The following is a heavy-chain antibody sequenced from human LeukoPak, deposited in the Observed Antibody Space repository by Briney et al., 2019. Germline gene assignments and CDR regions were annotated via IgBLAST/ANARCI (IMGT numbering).Heavy chain of an antibody. CDR2: TYHDGST. CDR1: GGSISSGGYY. D-gene: IGHD5-18*01. CDR3: ARDTDTTIPIS. Sequence: SETLSLTCTVSGGSISSGGYYWSWIRQPPGKGLEWIGYTYHDGSTYYNPSLKSRVTISLDRSRTQFSLNLSSVTAADTAVYYCARDTDTTIPISWGQGTLVTVSS. J-gene: IGHJ5*02. V-gene: IGHV4-30-2*01.